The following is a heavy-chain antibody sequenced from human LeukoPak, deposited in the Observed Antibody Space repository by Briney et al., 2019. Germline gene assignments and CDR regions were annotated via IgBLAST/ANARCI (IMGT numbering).Heavy chain of an antibody. D-gene: IGHD5-24*01. CDR3: TRGQDGYDDY. J-gene: IGHJ4*02. CDR1: GGSISSGSYY. Sequence: SQTLSLTCTVSGGSISSGSYYWSWIRQPAGKGLEWIGRIYTSGSTNYNPSLKSRVTISVDTSKNQFSLKLSSVTAADTAVYYCTRGQDGYDDYWGQGTLVTVSS. V-gene: IGHV4-61*02. CDR2: IYTSGST.